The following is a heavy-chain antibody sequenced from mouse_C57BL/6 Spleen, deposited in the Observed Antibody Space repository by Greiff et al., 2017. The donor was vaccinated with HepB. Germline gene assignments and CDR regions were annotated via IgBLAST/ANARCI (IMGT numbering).Heavy chain of an antibody. V-gene: IGHV1-26*01. CDR1: GYTFTDYY. D-gene: IGHD2-4*01. J-gene: IGHJ3*01. Sequence: VQLQQSGPELVKPGASVKISCKASGYTFTDYYMNWVKQSHGKSLEWIGDINPNNGGTSYNQEFKSKATLTVDKSSSTAYMELRSLTSEDSAVYYCARAGVYYDDDRFAYWGQGTLVTVSA. CDR3: ARAGVYYDDDRFAY. CDR2: INPNNGGT.